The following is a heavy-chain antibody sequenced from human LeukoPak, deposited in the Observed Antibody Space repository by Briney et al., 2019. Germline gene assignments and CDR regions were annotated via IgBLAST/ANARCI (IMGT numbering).Heavy chain of an antibody. Sequence: SETLSLTCAVYGGSFSGYYWSWIRQPPGKGLEWIGEINHSGSTNYNPSLKSRVTISVDTSKNQFSLKLSSVTAADTAVYYCARSIAAADLGFDPWGQGTLVTVSS. CDR1: GGSFSGYY. CDR3: ARSIAAADLGFDP. CDR2: INHSGST. J-gene: IGHJ5*02. V-gene: IGHV4-34*01. D-gene: IGHD6-13*01.